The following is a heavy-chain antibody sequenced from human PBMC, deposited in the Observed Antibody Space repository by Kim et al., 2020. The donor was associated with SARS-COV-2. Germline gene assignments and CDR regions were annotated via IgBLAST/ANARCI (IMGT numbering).Heavy chain of an antibody. CDR3: ARQNSSGRIQLWLEVTPFDY. Sequence: SETLSLTCTVSGGSISSSSYYWGWIRQPPGKGLEWIGSIYYSGSTYYNPSLKSRVTISVDTSKNQFSLKLSSVTAADTAVYYCARQNSSGRIQLWLEVTPFDYWGQGTLVTVSS. CDR1: GGSISSSSYY. D-gene: IGHD5-18*01. CDR2: IYYSGST. J-gene: IGHJ4*02. V-gene: IGHV4-39*01.